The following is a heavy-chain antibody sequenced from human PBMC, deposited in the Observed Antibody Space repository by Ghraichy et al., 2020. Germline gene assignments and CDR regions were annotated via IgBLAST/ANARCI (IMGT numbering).Heavy chain of an antibody. CDR3: ARDYTSGWYWDY. CDR2: ISGSGGGT. Sequence: GGSLRLSCAASGFTFSTYALSWVRQAPGKGLEWVSGISGSGGGTYYADSVKGRFTISRDNSKNTLYLQMNSLRAEDTAIYYCARDYTSGWYWDYWGQGTLVTISS. J-gene: IGHJ4*02. CDR1: GFTFSTYA. V-gene: IGHV3-23*01. D-gene: IGHD6-19*01.